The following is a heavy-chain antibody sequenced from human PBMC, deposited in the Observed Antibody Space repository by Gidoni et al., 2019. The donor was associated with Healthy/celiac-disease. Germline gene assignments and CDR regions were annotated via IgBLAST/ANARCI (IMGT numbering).Heavy chain of an antibody. Sequence: QVQLVQSGAEVKKTGASVKVSCKASGYTFTSYYMHWVRQAPGQGLEWMGIINPSGGSTSYAQKFQGRVTMTRDTSTSTVYMELSSLRSEDTAVYYCARDRVFSGDTAYGLLSYWGQGTLVTVSS. CDR2: INPSGGST. V-gene: IGHV1-46*03. D-gene: IGHD5-18*01. CDR3: ARDRVFSGDTAYGLLSY. CDR1: GYTFTSYY. J-gene: IGHJ4*02.